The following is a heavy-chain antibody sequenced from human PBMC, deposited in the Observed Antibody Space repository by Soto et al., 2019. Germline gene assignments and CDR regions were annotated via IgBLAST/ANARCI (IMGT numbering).Heavy chain of an antibody. V-gene: IGHV3-23*01. Sequence: EVQLLESGGGLVQPGGSLRLSCAASGFTFSSYAMSWVRQAPGKGLEWVSAISGSGGSTYYADSVKGRFTISRDNSKNRLYLQMISLRAEDTAVYYCAKASGWFGEFDYWGQGTLVTVSS. CDR1: GFTFSSYA. D-gene: IGHD3-10*01. J-gene: IGHJ4*02. CDR2: ISGSGGST. CDR3: AKASGWFGEFDY.